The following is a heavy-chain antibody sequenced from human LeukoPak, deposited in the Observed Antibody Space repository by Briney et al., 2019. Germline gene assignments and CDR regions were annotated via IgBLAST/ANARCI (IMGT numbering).Heavy chain of an antibody. Sequence: ASVTVSCKASGYTFTSYDINWVRQATGQGLEWMGWMNPNSGNTGYAQKFQGRVTMTRNTSISTAYMELSSLRSEDTAVYYCARQNYYGSGSYYYYYGMDVWGQGTTVTVSS. CDR3: ARQNYYGSGSYYYYYGMDV. V-gene: IGHV1-8*01. J-gene: IGHJ6*02. CDR1: GYTFTSYD. D-gene: IGHD3-10*01. CDR2: MNPNSGNT.